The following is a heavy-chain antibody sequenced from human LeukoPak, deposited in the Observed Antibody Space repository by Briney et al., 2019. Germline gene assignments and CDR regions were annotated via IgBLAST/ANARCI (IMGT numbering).Heavy chain of an antibody. CDR2: IYNSGST. CDR3: ARVSWFPGTSYYYMDV. Sequence: SETLSLTCAVSGGSISGGGYSYNWIRQPPGKGLEWIGYIYNSGSTSYNPSLKSRVTISVDTSKNQFSLKLSSVTAADTAVYYCARVSWFPGTSYYYMDVWGKGTTVTVSS. D-gene: IGHD1-1*01. CDR1: GGSISGGGYS. J-gene: IGHJ6*03. V-gene: IGHV4-61*08.